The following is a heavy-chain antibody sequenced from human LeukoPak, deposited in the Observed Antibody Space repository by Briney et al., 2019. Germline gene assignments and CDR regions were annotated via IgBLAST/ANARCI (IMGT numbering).Heavy chain of an antibody. D-gene: IGHD3-10*01. CDR1: GGSISSSSYY. CDR3: ARARYGSGSYHFMDV. CDR2: IFTTGST. V-gene: IGHV4-61*05. Sequence: SETLSLTCTVSGGSISSSSYYWGWIRQPPGKGLEWIGRIFTTGSTNYNPSLKSRVTMSVATSKNQLSLRLSSVTAADTAVYYCARARYGSGSYHFMDVWGKGTTVTISS. J-gene: IGHJ6*03.